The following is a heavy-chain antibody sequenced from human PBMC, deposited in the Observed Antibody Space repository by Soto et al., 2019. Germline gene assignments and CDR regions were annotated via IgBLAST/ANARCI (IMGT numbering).Heavy chain of an antibody. Sequence: EVQLVESGGGLVQPGGSLILSCTASGFPFSAYWMHWVRQAPGKGLVWISRSNSDASSTTYADSVKGRFTISRDNAENTMVLQMNSLRVDDTAVYYCARGYYGSEGTEYFQHWGRGTLVTVSS. J-gene: IGHJ1*01. V-gene: IGHV3-74*03. D-gene: IGHD3-10*01. CDR3: ARGYYGSEGTEYFQH. CDR1: GFPFSAYW. CDR2: SNSDASST.